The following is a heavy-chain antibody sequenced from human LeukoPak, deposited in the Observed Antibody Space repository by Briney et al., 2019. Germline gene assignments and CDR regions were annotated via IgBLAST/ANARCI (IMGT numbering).Heavy chain of an antibody. Sequence: GGSLRLSCAASGFTFSSYAMSWVRQAPGKGLEWVSTISGSGGSTYYADSVKGRFTISRDNSKNTLYLQMNSLRAEDTAVYYCAKRADCSGGSCYSGGDYYYGMDVWGQGTTVTVSS. CDR3: AKRADCSGGSCYSGGDYYYGMDV. CDR1: GFTFSSYA. V-gene: IGHV3-23*01. D-gene: IGHD2-15*01. J-gene: IGHJ6*02. CDR2: ISGSGGST.